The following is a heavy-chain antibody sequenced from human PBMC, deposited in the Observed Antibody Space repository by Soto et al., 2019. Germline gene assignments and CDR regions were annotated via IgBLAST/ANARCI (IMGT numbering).Heavy chain of an antibody. CDR3: ARSPRSSPYFDY. CDR1: GYAFSNFW. Sequence: GEALKISCQCSGYAFSNFWIGWVRQLPGKGLEWMGIIYPGDHETRYSPSFHGKVTISADKSINTAYLQWNSLEASDTAFYFCARSPRSSPYFDYWGQGALVTVSS. CDR2: IYPGDHET. D-gene: IGHD6-13*01. J-gene: IGHJ4*02. V-gene: IGHV5-51*01.